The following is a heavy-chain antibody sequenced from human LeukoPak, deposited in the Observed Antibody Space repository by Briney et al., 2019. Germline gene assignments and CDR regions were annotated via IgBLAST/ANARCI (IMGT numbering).Heavy chain of an antibody. D-gene: IGHD6-13*01. Sequence: PGGSLRLSYAASGFTFSSYSMNWVRQAPGKGLEWVSYISSSSSTIYYADSVKGRFTISRDNAKNSLYLQMNSLRAEDTAVYYCARGIAAWPPTPAYWGQGTLVTVSS. CDR1: GFTFSSYS. CDR3: ARGIAAWPPTPAY. CDR2: ISSSSSTI. V-gene: IGHV3-48*04. J-gene: IGHJ4*02.